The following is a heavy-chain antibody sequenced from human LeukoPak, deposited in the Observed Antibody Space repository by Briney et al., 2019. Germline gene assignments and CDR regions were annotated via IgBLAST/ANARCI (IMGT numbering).Heavy chain of an antibody. J-gene: IGHJ4*02. D-gene: IGHD4-17*01. CDR2: IKQDGSEK. CDR1: GFAFSAYV. CDR3: ASTPTVTHHY. Sequence: GGSLRLSCAASGFAFSAYVMSWVRQAPGKGLEWVANIKQDGSEKYYVDSVKGRFTISRDNAKNSLYLQMNSLRAEDTAVYYCASTPTVTHHYWGQGTLVTVSS. V-gene: IGHV3-7*01.